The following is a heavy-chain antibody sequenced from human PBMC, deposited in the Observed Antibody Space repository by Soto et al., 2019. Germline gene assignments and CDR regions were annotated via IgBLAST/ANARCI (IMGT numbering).Heavy chain of an antibody. CDR1: GFTFSSYS. Sequence: EVQLVESGGGLVQPGGSLRLSCAASGFTFSSYSMNWVRQAPGKGLEWVSYISSSSSTIYYADSVKSRLTISRDNAKNSLYLQMNSLSAEDTAVYYCALSVGDYDPYDYWGQGSLVTVSS. CDR2: ISSSSSTI. J-gene: IGHJ4*02. V-gene: IGHV3-48*01. D-gene: IGHD4-17*01. CDR3: ALSVGDYDPYDY.